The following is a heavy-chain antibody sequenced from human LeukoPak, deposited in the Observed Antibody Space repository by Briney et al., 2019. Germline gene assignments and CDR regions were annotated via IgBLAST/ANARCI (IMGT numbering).Heavy chain of an antibody. Sequence: GGSLRLSCSASGFTFSTYLMHWVRQAPGKGLVWVSRIHGDGISTTYADSVKGRFTISRDNAKNTLYLQMNSLRAEDTAVYFCASGELDSLYYFDYWGQGTLVTVSS. V-gene: IGHV3-74*01. CDR3: ASGELDSLYYFDY. CDR2: IHGDGIST. J-gene: IGHJ4*02. CDR1: GFTFSTYL. D-gene: IGHD1-1*01.